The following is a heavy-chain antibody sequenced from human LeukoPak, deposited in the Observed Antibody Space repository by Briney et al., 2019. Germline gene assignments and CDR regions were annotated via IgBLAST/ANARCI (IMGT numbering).Heavy chain of an antibody. V-gene: IGHV3-30*04. CDR1: GFTFRSFP. CDR2: VSMAGDVK. Sequence: GGSLRLSCAASGFTFRSFPIHWVRKAPGKGLEWVAVVSMAGDVKYYSDSVKGRFTLSRDNSNDTVYVQMNSLRPEDTAVYFCARAYGSGAYPDWGQGTLVIVSS. D-gene: IGHD3-10*01. J-gene: IGHJ4*02. CDR3: ARAYGSGAYPD.